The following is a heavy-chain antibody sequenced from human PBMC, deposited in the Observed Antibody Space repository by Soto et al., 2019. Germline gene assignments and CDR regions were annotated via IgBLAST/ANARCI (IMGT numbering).Heavy chain of an antibody. CDR2: ISYDGSTT. Sequence: PGGSLRLSCAASGFIFSSFGMHWVRQAPGKGLEWVAVISYDGSTTYYADSVRGRFTISRDNPKNTLYLQMNSLRAEDTAVYYCAKDWKYKRGTAYDSDYWGQGTLVTVSS. CDR1: GFIFSSFG. J-gene: IGHJ4*02. V-gene: IGHV3-30*18. D-gene: IGHD5-12*01. CDR3: AKDWKYKRGTAYDSDY.